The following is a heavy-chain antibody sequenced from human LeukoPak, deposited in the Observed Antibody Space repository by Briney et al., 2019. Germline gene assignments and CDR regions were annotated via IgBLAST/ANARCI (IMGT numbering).Heavy chain of an antibody. CDR3: ARAQYCSSTSCYKGFDY. V-gene: IGHV3-30*01. D-gene: IGHD2-2*02. CDR2: ISYGGSNK. CDR1: GFTFSSHA. Sequence: GGSLRLSCAASGFTFSSHAMHWVRQAPGKGLEWVAVISYGGSNKYYADSVKGRFTISRDNSKNTLYLQMNSLRAEDTAVYYCARAQYCSSTSCYKGFDYWGQGTLVTVSS. J-gene: IGHJ4*02.